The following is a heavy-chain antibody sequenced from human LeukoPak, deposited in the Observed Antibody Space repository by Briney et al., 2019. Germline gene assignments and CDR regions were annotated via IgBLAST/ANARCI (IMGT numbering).Heavy chain of an antibody. J-gene: IGHJ4*02. CDR1: GYSFTSNY. Sequence: ASVKVSCKAPGYSFTSNYIHWVRQAPGQGLEWMGMIYPRDGSTSYAQKFQGRVTVTRDTSTSTVHMELSGLRSEDTAVYYCARDQEAFDYWGQGTLVTVSS. CDR3: ARDQEAFDY. CDR2: IYPRDGST. V-gene: IGHV1-46*01.